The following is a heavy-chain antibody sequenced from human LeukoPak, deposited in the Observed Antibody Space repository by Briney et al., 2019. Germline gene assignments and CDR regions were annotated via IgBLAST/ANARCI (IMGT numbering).Heavy chain of an antibody. CDR3: ARGRFGELSVAAFDI. CDR2: IWYDGTNK. D-gene: IGHD3-10*01. CDR1: GFTFNNYG. J-gene: IGHJ3*02. V-gene: IGHV3-33*01. Sequence: GGSLRLSCAASGFTFNNYGMHWVRQAPGKGLEWVALIWYDGTNKYYGDSVKGRFTISRDNSKNTLYLQMNSLRAEDTAVYYCARGRFGELSVAAFDIWGQGTMVTVSS.